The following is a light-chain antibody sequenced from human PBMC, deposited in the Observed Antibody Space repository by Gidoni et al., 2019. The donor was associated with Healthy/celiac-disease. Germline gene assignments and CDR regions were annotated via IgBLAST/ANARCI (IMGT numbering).Light chain of an antibody. J-gene: IGKJ2*01. V-gene: IGKV1-33*01. Sequence: DIQMTQHPSSLSASVGDRVTITCQASQDISNFLNWYLQKPGKAPKPLIYDASNLETGVPSRFSGSGSGTDFTFAISSLQPEVIATDYCQQYGNLPPGYTFGQGTKLEIK. CDR2: DAS. CDR3: QQYGNLPPGYT. CDR1: QDISNF.